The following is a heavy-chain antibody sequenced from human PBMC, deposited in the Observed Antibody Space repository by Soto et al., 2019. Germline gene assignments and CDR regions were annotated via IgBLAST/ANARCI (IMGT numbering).Heavy chain of an antibody. V-gene: IGHV3-15*07. CDR1: GLTISNAW. J-gene: IGHJ6*02. CDR3: TTGSVEGV. D-gene: IGHD2-15*01. Sequence: EVQLVESGGGFTYPGGSLRLSCAASGLTISNAWMNWVRQAPGKGLEWVGRIKTNTEGGTTDYAAAVKGRFTVSRDDSKNTPYLQMNRLKTEDTAVYYCTTGSVEGVWGQGTTVTVSS. CDR2: IKTNTEGGTT.